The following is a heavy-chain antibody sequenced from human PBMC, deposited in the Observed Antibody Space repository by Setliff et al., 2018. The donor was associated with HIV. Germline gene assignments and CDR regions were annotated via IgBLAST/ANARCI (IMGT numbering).Heavy chain of an antibody. CDR1: GDTFRSYA. J-gene: IGHJ5*02. V-gene: IGHV1-69*04. CDR3: ARVIGDDFWSGTSNWFDP. CDR2: IVPTLGSV. Sequence: GASVKVSCKASGDTFRSYAISWVRQAPGQGLEWMGRIVPTLGSVSYAQKFQGRVTITADKPTTTAYMQIVGLTSEDTAIYYCARVIGDDFWSGTSNWFDPWGQGTVVTV. D-gene: IGHD3-3*01.